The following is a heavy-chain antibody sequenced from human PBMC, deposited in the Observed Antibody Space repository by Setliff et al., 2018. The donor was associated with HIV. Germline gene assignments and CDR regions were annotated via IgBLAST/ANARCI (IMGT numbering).Heavy chain of an antibody. V-gene: IGHV4-34*01. J-gene: IGHJ4*02. CDR3: ARVETTVTSRLDY. Sequence: PSETLSLTCAVYTESLIRYDWAWIRQPPGKGLEWIGELSPSGTTRSNPSLQSRVTISLDTSNNQFSLKLTSVTAADTALYFCARVETTVTSRLDYWGQGTLVTVSS. CDR2: LSPSGTT. CDR1: TESLIRYD. D-gene: IGHD4-17*01.